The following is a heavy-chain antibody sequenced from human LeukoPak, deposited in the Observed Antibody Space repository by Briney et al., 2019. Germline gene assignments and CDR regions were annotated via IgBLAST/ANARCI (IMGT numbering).Heavy chain of an antibody. D-gene: IGHD5-24*01. CDR2: IRTKAYGGTI. V-gene: IGHV3-49*04. CDR3: GRVGDGYNNFFDY. J-gene: IGHJ4*02. Sequence: GGSLRLSRTASGFTFGDYAMNWVRQAPGKGLEWVGFIRTKAYGGTIEYAASVKGRFTISRDDSKNIAYLQMNSLNTEDTAVYYCGRVGDGYNNFFDYWGQGTLVTVSS. CDR1: GFTFGDYA.